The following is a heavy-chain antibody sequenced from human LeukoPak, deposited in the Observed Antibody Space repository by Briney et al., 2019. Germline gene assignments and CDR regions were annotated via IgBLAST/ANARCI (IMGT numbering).Heavy chain of an antibody. J-gene: IGHJ3*02. D-gene: IGHD1-1*01. Sequence: SQTLSLTCTVSGGSISSGSYYWSWIRQPAGKGLEWIGRIYTSGSTNYNPSLKSRVTISVDTSKNQFSLKLSSVTAADTAVYYCATGGGTPRGGDAFDIWGQGTMVTVSS. V-gene: IGHV4-61*02. CDR2: IYTSGST. CDR1: GGSISSGSYY. CDR3: ATGGGTPRGGDAFDI.